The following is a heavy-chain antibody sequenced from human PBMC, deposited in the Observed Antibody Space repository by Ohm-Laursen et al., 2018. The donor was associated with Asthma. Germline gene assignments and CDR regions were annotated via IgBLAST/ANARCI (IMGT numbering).Heavy chain of an antibody. Sequence: SLRLSCAASGFTFSSYGMHWVRQAPGKGLEWVAVIWYDGSNKYYADSVKGRFTISRDNSKNTLYLQMNSLRAEDTAVYYCARDGTSLGYSNWFDPWGQGTLVTVSS. D-gene: IGHD6-13*01. CDR1: GFTFSSYG. CDR3: ARDGTSLGYSNWFDP. J-gene: IGHJ5*02. V-gene: IGHV3-33*01. CDR2: IWYDGSNK.